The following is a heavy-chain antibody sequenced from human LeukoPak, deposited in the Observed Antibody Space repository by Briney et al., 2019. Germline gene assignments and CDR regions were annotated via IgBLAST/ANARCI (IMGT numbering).Heavy chain of an antibody. CDR3: ERDVGQYCSGGSCYPLDY. CDR2: INPNNGNT. D-gene: IGHD2-15*01. V-gene: IGHV1-18*04. Sequence: ASVKVSCKTSGYTFTSYGISWVRQAPGQGLEWMGWINPNNGNTDYAQRLQGRLTVTKDTSTSTAYMELRSLRSDDTALYYCERDVGQYCSGGSCYPLDYWGQGTLVTVSS. J-gene: IGHJ4*02. CDR1: GYTFTSYG.